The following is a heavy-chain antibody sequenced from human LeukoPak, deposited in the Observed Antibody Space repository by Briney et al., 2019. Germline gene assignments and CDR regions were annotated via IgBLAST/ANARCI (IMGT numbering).Heavy chain of an antibody. J-gene: IGHJ6*02. CDR3: ARDRKQWLAYYYYYYGMDV. Sequence: GGSLRLSCAASGFTVSSNYMSWVRQAPGKGLEWVSVIYSGGSTYYADSVKGRFTISRDNSKNTLYLQMNSLRAEDTAVYYCARDRKQWLAYYYYYYGMDVWGQGTTVTVSS. V-gene: IGHV3-66*01. CDR1: GFTVSSNY. CDR2: IYSGGST. D-gene: IGHD6-19*01.